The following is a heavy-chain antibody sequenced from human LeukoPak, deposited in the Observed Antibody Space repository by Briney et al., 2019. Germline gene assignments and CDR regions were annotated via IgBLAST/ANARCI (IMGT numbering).Heavy chain of an antibody. CDR3: ARTSQGRGWYFDY. Sequence: SETLSLTCTVSGGSISSSSYYWGWLRQPPGKGLEWTGTIYYSGSTYYDPSLKGRVTISVDTSKNQFSLKLSSVTAADTAVYYCARTSQGRGWYFDYWGQGTLVTVSS. V-gene: IGHV4-39*01. CDR2: IYYSGST. J-gene: IGHJ4*02. D-gene: IGHD6-19*01. CDR1: GGSISSSSYY.